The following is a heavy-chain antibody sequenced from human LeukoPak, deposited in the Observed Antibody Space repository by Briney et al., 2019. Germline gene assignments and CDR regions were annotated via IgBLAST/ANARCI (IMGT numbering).Heavy chain of an antibody. Sequence: GPVKVSCKASGYTFTGYYIHWVRQAPGQGLEWMGWINPNSGGTNYAQKFQGRVTMTRDTSISTAYMELSRLRSDDTAVYYCANNYGDYGPYYYYGMDVWGQGTTVTVSS. D-gene: IGHD4-17*01. CDR2: INPNSGGT. CDR3: ANNYGDYGPYYYYGMDV. J-gene: IGHJ6*02. CDR1: GYTFTGYY. V-gene: IGHV1-2*02.